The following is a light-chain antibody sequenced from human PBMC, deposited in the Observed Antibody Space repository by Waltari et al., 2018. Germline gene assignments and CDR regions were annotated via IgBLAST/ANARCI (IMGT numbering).Light chain of an antibody. Sequence: EIVMTQSPATLSVSRGGSATLSCRASLSIDDSLAWYQQKPGHPPRLPIHGAASRDTGIPVRFSGSGSGTDFTLTITCLQSEDFAVYFCQQYNQWPLTFGRGTKVEIK. J-gene: IGKJ4*01. CDR1: LSIDDS. V-gene: IGKV3-15*01. CDR2: GAA. CDR3: QQYNQWPLT.